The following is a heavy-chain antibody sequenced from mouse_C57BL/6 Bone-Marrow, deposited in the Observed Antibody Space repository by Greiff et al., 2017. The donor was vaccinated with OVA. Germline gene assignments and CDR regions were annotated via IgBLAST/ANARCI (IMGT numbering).Heavy chain of an antibody. J-gene: IGHJ3*01. D-gene: IGHD1-1*01. CDR1: GFSLTSYG. CDR2: IWSGGST. Sequence: VMLVESGPGLVQPSQSLSITCTVSGFSLTSYGVHWVRQSPGKGLEWLGVIWSGGSTDYNAAFISRLSISKDNSKSQVFFKMNSLQADDTAIYYCARKGGSSLFAYWGQGTLVTVSA. V-gene: IGHV2-2*01. CDR3: ARKGGSSLFAY.